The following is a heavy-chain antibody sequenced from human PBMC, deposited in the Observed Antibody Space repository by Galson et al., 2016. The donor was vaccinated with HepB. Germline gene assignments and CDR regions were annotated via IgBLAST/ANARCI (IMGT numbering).Heavy chain of an antibody. Sequence: SLRLSCAASGFTFSTYNMNWVRQAPGKGLEWVGRIKSKTDGGTTDYAAPVKGRFTISRDDSKNTLYLQMNSLKAEDTAVYYCTRCRTSCSTFDYWGQGTLVTVSS. V-gene: IGHV3-15*01. CDR1: GFTFSTYN. J-gene: IGHJ4*02. CDR2: IKSKTDGGTT. D-gene: IGHD2-2*01. CDR3: TRCRTSCSTFDY.